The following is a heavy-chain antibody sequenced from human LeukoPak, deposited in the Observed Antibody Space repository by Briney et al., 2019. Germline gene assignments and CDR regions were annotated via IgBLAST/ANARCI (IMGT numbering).Heavy chain of an antibody. CDR3: ARDYRAYYYYMDV. J-gene: IGHJ6*03. V-gene: IGHV4-39*02. CDR1: GGSISNSNYY. CDR2: IYYSGST. Sequence: SETLSLTCTVSGGSISNSNYYWGWIRQPPGKGLEWIGSIYYSGSTYYNPSLKSRVTISVDTSKNQFSLKLSSVTAADTAVYYCARDYRAYYYYMDVWGKGTTVTVSS.